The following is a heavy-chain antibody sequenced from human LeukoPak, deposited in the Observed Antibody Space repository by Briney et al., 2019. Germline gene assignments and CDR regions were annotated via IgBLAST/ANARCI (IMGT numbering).Heavy chain of an antibody. CDR3: AIKYYEPDYYYYYYMDV. V-gene: IGHV5-51*01. D-gene: IGHD3-3*01. CDR1: GYSFTSYW. Sequence: PGESLKISCKGSGYSFTSYWIGWVRQMPGKGLEWMGIIYPGDSDTRYSPSFQGQVTISADKSISTAYLQWSSLKASDTAIYYCAIKYYEPDYYYYYYMDVWGKGTTVTVSS. J-gene: IGHJ6*03. CDR2: IYPGDSDT.